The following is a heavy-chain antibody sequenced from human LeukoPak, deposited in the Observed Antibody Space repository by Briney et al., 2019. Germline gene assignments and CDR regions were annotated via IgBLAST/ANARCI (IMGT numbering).Heavy chain of an antibody. Sequence: SETLSLTCAVYGGSFSGYYWSWIRQPPGKGLEWIGEINHSGSTNYNPSLKSRVTISVDTSKNQFSLKLSSVTAADTAVYYCARDFPLLYDILTGYYNGDYWGQGTLVTVSS. CDR2: INHSGST. D-gene: IGHD3-9*01. CDR1: GGSFSGYY. J-gene: IGHJ4*02. CDR3: ARDFPLLYDILTGYYNGDY. V-gene: IGHV4-34*01.